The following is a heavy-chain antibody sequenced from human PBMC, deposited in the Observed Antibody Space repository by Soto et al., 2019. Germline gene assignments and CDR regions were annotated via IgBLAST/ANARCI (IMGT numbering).Heavy chain of an antibody. J-gene: IGHJ6*02. V-gene: IGHV4-4*07. D-gene: IGHD1-1*01. CDR1: GGSISSYY. CDR3: ARDSLEPPYYYGMDV. CDR2: IYTSGST. Sequence: LSLTCTVSGGSISSYYWSWIRQPAGKGLEWIGRIYTSGSTNYNPSLKSRVTMSVDTSKNQFSLKLSSVTAADTAVYYCARDSLEPPYYYGMDVWGQGTTVTVSS.